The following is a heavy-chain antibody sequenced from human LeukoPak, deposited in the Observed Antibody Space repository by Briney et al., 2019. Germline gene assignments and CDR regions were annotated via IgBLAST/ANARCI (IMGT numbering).Heavy chain of an antibody. Sequence: GGSLRLSCAASGFTFSNYTMSCVRHAPGKGLEWVSGISGSGGDTYYADSVKGRFTISRDNTKNTLYLHMNSPRAEVTAVYYCAKTSAGGQGTLVTVS. CDR2: ISGSGGDT. CDR3: AKTSA. V-gene: IGHV3-23*01. J-gene: IGHJ4*02. CDR1: GFTFSNYT.